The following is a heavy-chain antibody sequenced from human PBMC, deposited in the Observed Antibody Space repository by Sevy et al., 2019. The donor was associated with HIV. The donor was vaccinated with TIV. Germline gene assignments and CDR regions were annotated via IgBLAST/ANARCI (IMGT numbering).Heavy chain of an antibody. J-gene: IGHJ5*02. CDR1: GGSISSYY. Sequence: SETLSLTCTVSGGSISSYYWSWIRQPPGKGLEWIGYIYYSGSTNYNPSLKSRVTISVDTSKNQFSLKLSSVTAADTAVYYCAGPGSGHNYGSGVGDWFDPWGQGTLVTVSS. D-gene: IGHD3-10*01. CDR3: AGPGSGHNYGSGVGDWFDP. V-gene: IGHV4-59*01. CDR2: IYYSGST.